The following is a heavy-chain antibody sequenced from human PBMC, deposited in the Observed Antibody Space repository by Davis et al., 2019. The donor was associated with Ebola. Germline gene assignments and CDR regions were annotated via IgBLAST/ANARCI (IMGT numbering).Heavy chain of an antibody. CDR1: RLPFSSYA. Sequence: GESLKISCAASRLPFSSYAMSWVRQAPGKGLAWVSAISGSGGSTYYADSVKGRFTISRDNSKNPMYLQMNSLRAEDTAVYYCASPGGRRSGRGPIDYWGQGTLVTVSS. CDR3: ASPGGRRSGRGPIDY. V-gene: IGHV3-23*01. D-gene: IGHD1-26*01. J-gene: IGHJ4*02. CDR2: ISGSGGST.